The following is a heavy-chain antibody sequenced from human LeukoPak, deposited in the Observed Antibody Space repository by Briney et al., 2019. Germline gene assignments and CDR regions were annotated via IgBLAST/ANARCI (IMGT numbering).Heavy chain of an antibody. J-gene: IGHJ4*02. D-gene: IGHD3-16*01. Sequence: SLRLSCAASGFTFDDYAMHWVRQAPGKGLEWVTGISWNSGSIGYADSAKGRFTISRDNAKNSLYLQMNSLRPEDMALYYCAKGAARLSLFTSFDYWGQGTLVTVSS. CDR3: AKGAARLSLFTSFDY. CDR1: GFTFDDYA. V-gene: IGHV3-9*03. CDR2: ISWNSGSI.